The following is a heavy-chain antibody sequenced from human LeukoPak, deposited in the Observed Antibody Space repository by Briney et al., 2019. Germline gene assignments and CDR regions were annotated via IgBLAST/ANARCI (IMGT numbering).Heavy chain of an antibody. Sequence: GGSLRLSCAASGFTFSSYAMHWVRQAPGKGLEYVSAISSNGGSTYYANSVKGRFTISRDNSKNTLYLQMRSLRAEDMAVYYCARDFDTTLGYWGQGTLVTVSS. V-gene: IGHV3-64*01. CDR2: ISSNGGST. CDR1: GFTFSSYA. D-gene: IGHD1-26*01. CDR3: ARDFDTTLGY. J-gene: IGHJ4*02.